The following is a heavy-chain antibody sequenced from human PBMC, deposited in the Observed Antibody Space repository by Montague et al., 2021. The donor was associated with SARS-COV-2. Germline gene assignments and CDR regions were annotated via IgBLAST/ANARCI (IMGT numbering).Heavy chain of an antibody. V-gene: IGHV4-39*07. CDR1: GGSISSSSYY. J-gene: IGHJ6*02. CDR3: ARDTRIAMLVVVTRYGLDV. CDR2: IYYTGST. Sequence: SETLSLTCTVSGGSISSSSYYWGWIRQPPGKGLEWIGSIYYTGSTYYSPSLKSRVTISVDTSKNQFSLKLSSVTAADTAVYYCARDTRIAMLVVVTRYGLDVWGQGTMVTVSS. D-gene: IGHD3-22*01.